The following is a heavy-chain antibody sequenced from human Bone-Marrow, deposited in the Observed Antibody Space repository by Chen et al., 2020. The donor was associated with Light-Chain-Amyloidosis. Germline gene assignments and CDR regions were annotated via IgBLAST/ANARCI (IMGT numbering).Heavy chain of an antibody. V-gene: IGHV3-23*01. CDR2: SSGSGGST. J-gene: IGHJ4*02. CDR1: GLTFSSYA. D-gene: IGHD3-3*01. CDR3: AKFKVDFWSGFPPHFDY. Sequence: EVQRLESGGGLGQPGGSLRLSCAASGLTFSSYAMSWVRQAPGKGLEWVSASSGSGGSTYYADSVKGRFTISRDNSKNTLYLQMNSLRAEDTAVYYCAKFKVDFWSGFPPHFDYWGQGTLVTVSS.